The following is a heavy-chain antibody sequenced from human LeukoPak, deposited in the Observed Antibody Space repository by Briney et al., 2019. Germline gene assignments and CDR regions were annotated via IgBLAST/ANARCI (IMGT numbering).Heavy chain of an antibody. Sequence: SGTLSLTCAVYGGSFSGYYWSWIRQPPGKGLEWIGEINHSGSTNYNPSLKSRVTISVDTSKNQFSLKLSSVTAADTAVYYCAAQISAAPNYYYGMDVWGQGTTVTVSS. V-gene: IGHV4-34*01. D-gene: IGHD2-2*01. J-gene: IGHJ6*02. CDR1: GGSFSGYY. CDR2: INHSGST. CDR3: AAQISAAPNYYYGMDV.